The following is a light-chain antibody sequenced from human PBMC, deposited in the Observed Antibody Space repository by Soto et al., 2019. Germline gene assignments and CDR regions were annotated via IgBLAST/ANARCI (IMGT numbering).Light chain of an antibody. CDR1: SSNIGAGYN. CDR3: QSYDSSLSGWG. V-gene: IGLV1-40*01. J-gene: IGLJ3*02. CDR2: GNS. Sequence: QSVLTQPPSVSGAPGQRVTISCTGSSSNIGAGYNVHWYQQLPGTAPKLLIFGNSNRPSGVPDRFSGSKSGTSASLAITGLQAEGEADYYCQSYDSSLSGWGFGGGTKLTVL.